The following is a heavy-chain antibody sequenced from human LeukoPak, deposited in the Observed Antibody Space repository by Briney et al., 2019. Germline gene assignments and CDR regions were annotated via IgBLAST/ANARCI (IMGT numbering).Heavy chain of an antibody. CDR2: INPNSGGT. V-gene: IGHV1-2*02. J-gene: IGHJ1*01. CDR1: GCTFTGYY. D-gene: IGHD6-13*01. Sequence: ASVKVSCKASGCTFTGYYMHWVRQAPGQGLEWMGWINPNSGGTNYAQKSQGRVTMTRDTSISTAYMELSRLRSDDTAVYYCASPSWYSVFDFQHWGQGTLVTVSS. CDR3: ASPSWYSVFDFQH.